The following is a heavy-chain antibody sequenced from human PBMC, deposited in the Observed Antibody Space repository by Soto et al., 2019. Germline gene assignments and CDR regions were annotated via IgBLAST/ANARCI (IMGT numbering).Heavy chain of an antibody. CDR2: INGRGGGS. V-gene: IGHV3-23*01. D-gene: IGHD4-17*01. CDR1: GFTFSTYA. CDR3: AKDLNDYADYGPFDY. Sequence: EVQLLESGGGLVQPGGSLRLSCAASGFTFSTYAMSWVRQAPGKGLEWVSTINGRGGGSDYADSVKGRFTISRDNSKNTLYLKMNRLRAEDTAMYYCAKDLNDYADYGPFDYWGQGTLVTVSS. J-gene: IGHJ4*02.